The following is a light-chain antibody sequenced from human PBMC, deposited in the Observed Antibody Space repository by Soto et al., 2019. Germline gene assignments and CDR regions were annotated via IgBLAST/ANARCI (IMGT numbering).Light chain of an antibody. CDR2: DAS. V-gene: IGKV1-5*01. CDR1: QSISSW. J-gene: IGKJ1*01. CDR3: QQYNSYSGT. Sequence: DIQMTQSPSTLSASVGDRVTITCRASQSISSWLAWYQQKPGKAPKLLIYDASSLESGVPSRFSGSESGTEFTLTIRSLQPGDFATYYCQQYNSYSGTFGQGTKVEI.